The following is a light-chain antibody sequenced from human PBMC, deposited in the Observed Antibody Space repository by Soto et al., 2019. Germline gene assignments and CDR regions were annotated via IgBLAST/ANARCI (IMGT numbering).Light chain of an antibody. CDR3: QQYDQWPPWT. CDR1: QSVSGR. V-gene: IGKV3-15*01. J-gene: IGKJ1*01. CDR2: DAS. Sequence: EIVMTQSPATLSVSPGERATVSCRASQSVSGRLAWYQQKHGQAPRLLIFDASTRAPGIPDRFSGSGSGTEFTLTISSLQSEDFAVYICQQYDQWPPWTFGQGTKVEIK.